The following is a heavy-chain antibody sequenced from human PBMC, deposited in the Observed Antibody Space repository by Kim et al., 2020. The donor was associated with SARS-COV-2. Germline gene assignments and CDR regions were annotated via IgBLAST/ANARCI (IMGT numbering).Heavy chain of an antibody. J-gene: IGHJ4*02. CDR2: IWYDGSNK. D-gene: IGHD3-16*01. V-gene: IGHV3-33*01. CDR1: GFTFSSYG. Sequence: GGSLRLSCAASGFTFSSYGMHWVRQAPGKGLEWVAVIWYDGSNKYYADSVKGRFTISRDNSKNTLYLQMNSLRAEDTAVYYCARDPIAGGGYFDYWGQGTLVTVSS. CDR3: ARDPIAGGGYFDY.